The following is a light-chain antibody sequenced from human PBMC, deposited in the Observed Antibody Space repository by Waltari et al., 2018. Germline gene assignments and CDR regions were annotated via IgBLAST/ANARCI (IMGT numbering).Light chain of an antibody. CDR2: KAS. CDR3: QQYNSDSRS. V-gene: IGKV1-5*03. Sequence: DIQMTQSPSSLSASVGDKVTITCRASQSISTWLAWFQLKPGKAPKLLIYKASKVESGVPSRFSGSGSGTEFTLTISSLLPEDFATYYCQQYNSDSRSFGQGTRLEIK. CDR1: QSISTW. J-gene: IGKJ2*01.